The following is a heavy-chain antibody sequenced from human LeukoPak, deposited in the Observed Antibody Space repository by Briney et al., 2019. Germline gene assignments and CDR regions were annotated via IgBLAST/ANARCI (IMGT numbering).Heavy chain of an antibody. Sequence: ASVKVSCKASGYTFTSYGISWVRQAPGQGLEWMGWISAYNGNTNYAQKLQGRVTMTTDTSTRTAYMELRSLRSDDTAGYYCARVWSSAPPYYFDYWRQGTLVTVSS. CDR1: GYTFTSYG. CDR3: ARVWSSAPPYYFDY. D-gene: IGHD3-22*01. CDR2: ISAYNGNT. V-gene: IGHV1-18*01. J-gene: IGHJ4*02.